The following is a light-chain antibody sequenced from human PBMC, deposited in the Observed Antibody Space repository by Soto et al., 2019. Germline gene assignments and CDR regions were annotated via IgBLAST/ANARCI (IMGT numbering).Light chain of an antibody. V-gene: IGKV3-20*01. J-gene: IGKJ1*01. Sequence: IVLTQSPGTLSLSPGERATLSCRASESVSSNYLAWYQQKPGQAPRLLFYGASSRATDIPDRFSGSGSGKDFTLIISRLEPEDFAVYYCQQYGSSPRTFGQGTKVEIK. CDR1: ESVSSNY. CDR3: QQYGSSPRT. CDR2: GAS.